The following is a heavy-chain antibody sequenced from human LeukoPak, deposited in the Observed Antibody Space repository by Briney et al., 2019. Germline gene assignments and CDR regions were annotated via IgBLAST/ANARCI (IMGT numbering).Heavy chain of an antibody. Sequence: ETLSLTCTVSGGSISSYYWSWIRQPPGKGLEWIGYIYYSGSTNYNPSLKSRVTISVDTSKNQFSLKLSSVTAADTAVYYCARPEYGGYAVSFDYWGQGTLVTVSS. J-gene: IGHJ4*02. V-gene: IGHV4-59*01. CDR2: IYYSGST. CDR3: ARPEYGGYAVSFDY. CDR1: GGSISSYY. D-gene: IGHD5-12*01.